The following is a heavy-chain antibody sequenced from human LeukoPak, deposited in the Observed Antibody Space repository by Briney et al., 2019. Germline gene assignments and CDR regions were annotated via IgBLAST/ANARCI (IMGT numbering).Heavy chain of an antibody. CDR2: IYSGGST. CDR1: GFTVSSNY. V-gene: IGHV3-53*01. CDR3: ASIADCSSTSCYDY. J-gene: IGHJ4*02. Sequence: SGGSLRPSCAASGFTVSSNYMSWVRQAPGKGLEWVSVIYSGGSTYYADSVKGRFTISRDNSKNTLYLQMNSLRAEDTAVYYCASIADCSSTSCYDYWGQGTLVTVSS. D-gene: IGHD2-2*01.